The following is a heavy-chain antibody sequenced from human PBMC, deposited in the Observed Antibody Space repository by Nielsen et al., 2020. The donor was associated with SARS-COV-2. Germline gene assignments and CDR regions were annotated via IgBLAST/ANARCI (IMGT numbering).Heavy chain of an antibody. CDR1: GFTFSSYA. J-gene: IGHJ4*02. V-gene: IGHV3-23*03. CDR2: IYSGGSST. CDR3: AKGDDILTGYFDY. D-gene: IGHD3-9*01. Sequence: GVLKISCAASGFTFSSYAMSWVRQAPGKGLEWVSVIYSGGSSTYYADSVKGRFTISRDNSKNTLYLQMNSLRAEDTAVYYCAKGDDILTGYFDYWGQGTLVTVSS.